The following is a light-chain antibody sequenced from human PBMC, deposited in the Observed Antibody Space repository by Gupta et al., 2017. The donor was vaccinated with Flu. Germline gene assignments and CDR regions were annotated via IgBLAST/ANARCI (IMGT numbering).Light chain of an antibody. V-gene: IGLV3-10*01. CDR3: YSTDSRGSQGV. CDR2: EDN. Sequence: SYDPPHLPSSSVSPGQTARTTCSGDALPKKYEYWYHQQSGQAPVLVIFEDNKRPSGIPERFSGSSSGTKATLTISGTQVEDEGDYYCYSTDSRGSQGVFGGGTKLTVL. J-gene: IGLJ3*02. CDR1: ALPKKY.